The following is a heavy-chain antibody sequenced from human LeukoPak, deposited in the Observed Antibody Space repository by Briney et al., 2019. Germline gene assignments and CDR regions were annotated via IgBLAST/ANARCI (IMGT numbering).Heavy chain of an antibody. V-gene: IGHV3-48*03. D-gene: IGHD4-11*01. J-gene: IGHJ4*02. Sequence: GGSLRLSCAASGFTFSSYEMNWVRQAPGKGLEWVSYISSSGSTIYYADSVKGRFTISRDNAKNSLYLQMNSLRAEDTAVYYCAKSGDPTVTTGYFDYWGQGTLVTVSS. CDR3: AKSGDPTVTTGYFDY. CDR1: GFTFSSYE. CDR2: ISSSGSTI.